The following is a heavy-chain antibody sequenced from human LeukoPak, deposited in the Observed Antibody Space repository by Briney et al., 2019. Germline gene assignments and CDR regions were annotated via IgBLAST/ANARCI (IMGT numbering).Heavy chain of an antibody. CDR1: GFTFSSDG. J-gene: IGHJ6*04. CDR2: ISYDGSNK. V-gene: IGHV3-30*18. CDR3: AKATAAYYYYGMDV. Sequence: GGALRLSCAASGFTFSSDGMHTVRQAPGKGLERVALISYDGSNKYYADPVKGRFTISRDNSKNTLYLQMNSLRAEDTAVYYCAKATAAYYYYGMDVWGKGTTVTVSS. D-gene: IGHD2-2*01.